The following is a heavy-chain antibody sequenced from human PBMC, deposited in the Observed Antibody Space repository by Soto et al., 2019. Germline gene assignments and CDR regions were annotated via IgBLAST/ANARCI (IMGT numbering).Heavy chain of an antibody. CDR3: AIDSSGLWNY. V-gene: IGHV3-30-3*01. CDR2: ISYDGSNK. D-gene: IGHD3-22*01. J-gene: IGHJ4*02. Sequence: GGSLRLSCAASGFTFSSYAMHWVRQAPGKGLEWVAVISYDGSNKYYADSVKGRFTISRDNSKNTLYLQMNSLRAEDTAVYYCAIDSSGLWNYWGQGTLVTVSS. CDR1: GFTFSSYA.